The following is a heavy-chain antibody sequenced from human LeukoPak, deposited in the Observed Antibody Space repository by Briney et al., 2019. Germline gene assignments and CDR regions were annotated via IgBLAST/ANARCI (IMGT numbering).Heavy chain of an antibody. CDR3: ARDVLPIDY. J-gene: IGHJ4*02. Sequence: GGSLRLSCAASGFTFSSYAMHWVRQAPGKGLEWVAVISYDGSNKYYAGSVKGRFTISRDNSKNTLYLQMNSLRPEDTAVYYCARDVLPIDYWGQGTLVTVSS. V-gene: IGHV3-30-3*01. CDR1: GFTFSSYA. CDR2: ISYDGSNK.